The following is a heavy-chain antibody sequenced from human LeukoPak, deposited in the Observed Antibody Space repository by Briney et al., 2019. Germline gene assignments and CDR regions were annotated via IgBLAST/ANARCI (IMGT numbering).Heavy chain of an antibody. CDR2: ISISADMT. CDR1: GFPFRSHA. Sequence: GGSLRLSCEVSGFPFRSHAMSGVRQAPGRGREWVSGISISADMTYYADSVQGRFIISRDNSKNTVYLQMESLRVEDTAVYYCANEEVPNDYWGQGTLVTVSS. J-gene: IGHJ4*02. V-gene: IGHV3-23*01. D-gene: IGHD4/OR15-4a*01. CDR3: ANEEVPNDY.